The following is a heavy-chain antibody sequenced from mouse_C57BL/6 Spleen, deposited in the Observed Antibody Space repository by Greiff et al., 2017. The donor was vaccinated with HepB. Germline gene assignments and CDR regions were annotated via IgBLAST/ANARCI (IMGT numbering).Heavy chain of an antibody. CDR2: IDPSDSYT. Sequence: QVQLQQPGAELVKPGASVKLSCKASGYTFTSYWMQWVKQRPGQGLEWIGEIDPSDSYTNYNQKFKGKATLTVDTSSSAAYMQLSSLTSEDSAVYYCARREYEYDDYFDYWGQGTTLTVSS. CDR3: ARREYEYDDYFDY. V-gene: IGHV1-50*01. J-gene: IGHJ2*01. D-gene: IGHD2-4*01. CDR1: GYTFTSYW.